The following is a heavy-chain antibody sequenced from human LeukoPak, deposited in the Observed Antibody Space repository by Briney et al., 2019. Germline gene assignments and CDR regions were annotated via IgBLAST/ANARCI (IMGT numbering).Heavy chain of an antibody. CDR3: ARGMNFRMVRGVIIKGFDY. V-gene: IGHV1-8*01. J-gene: IGHJ4*02. CDR1: GYTFTSYD. CDR2: MNPNSGNT. Sequence: GASVKVSCKASGYTFTSYDINWVRQATGQGLEWMGWMNPNSGNTGYAQKFQGRVTMTRNTSISTAYMELSSLRSEDTAVYYCARGMNFRMVRGVIIKGFDYWAQGTLVTVSS. D-gene: IGHD3-10*01.